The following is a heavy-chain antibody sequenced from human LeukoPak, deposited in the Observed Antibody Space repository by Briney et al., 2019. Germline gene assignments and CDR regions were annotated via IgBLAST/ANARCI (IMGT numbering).Heavy chain of an antibody. CDR2: IYYSGST. CDR3: ARSDIWGSYRFLDY. CDR1: GGSISSYY. Sequence: SETLSLTCTVSGGSISSYYWSWIRQPPGKGLEWIGYIYYSGSTNYNPSLKSRVTISVDTSKNQFSLKLSSVTAADTAVYYCARSDIWGSYRFLDYWGQGALVTVSS. D-gene: IGHD3-16*02. J-gene: IGHJ4*02. V-gene: IGHV4-59*01.